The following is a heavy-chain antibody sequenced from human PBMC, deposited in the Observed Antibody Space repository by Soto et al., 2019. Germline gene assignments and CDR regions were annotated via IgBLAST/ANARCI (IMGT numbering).Heavy chain of an antibody. J-gene: IGHJ5*02. CDR3: ARDRITMVRGGNWFDP. Sequence: QVQLVQSGAEVKKPGASVKVSCKASGYTFTSYAMHWVRQVPGQRLEWMGWINAGNGNTKYSQKFQGRVTITRDTSASTAYMELSSLRSEDTAVYYCARDRITMVRGGNWFDPWGQGTLVTVSS. V-gene: IGHV1-3*01. CDR1: GYTFTSYA. D-gene: IGHD3-10*01. CDR2: INAGNGNT.